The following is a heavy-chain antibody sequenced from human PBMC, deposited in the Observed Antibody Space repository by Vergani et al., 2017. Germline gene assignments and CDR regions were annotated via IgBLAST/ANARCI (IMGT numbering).Heavy chain of an antibody. CDR1: GFSLSNARMG. D-gene: IGHD6-13*01. Sequence: QVTLKESGPVLVKPTETLTLTCTVSGFSLSNARMGVSWIRQPPGKALEWLAHIFSNDEKSYSTSLKGRLTISKDTSKSQVVLTMTNMDPVDTATYYCARIRRQQRSPRYYYGMDVWGQGTTVTVSS. CDR2: IFSNDEK. CDR3: ARIRRQQRSPRYYYGMDV. J-gene: IGHJ6*02. V-gene: IGHV2-26*01.